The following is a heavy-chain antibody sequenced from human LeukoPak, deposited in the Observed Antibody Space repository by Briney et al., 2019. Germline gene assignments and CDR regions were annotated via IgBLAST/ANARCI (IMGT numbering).Heavy chain of an antibody. CDR1: GYTLTELS. D-gene: IGHD5-18*01. V-gene: IGHV1-8*01. CDR3: ARGDTWIQSYRYYGMDV. CDR2: MNPNSGNT. Sequence: ASVKVSCKVSGYTLTELSMHWVRQAAGQGLEWMGWMNPNSGNTGYAQKFQGRVTMTRNTSISTAYMELSSLRSEDTAVYYCARGDTWIQSYRYYGMDVWGQGTTVTVSS. J-gene: IGHJ6*02.